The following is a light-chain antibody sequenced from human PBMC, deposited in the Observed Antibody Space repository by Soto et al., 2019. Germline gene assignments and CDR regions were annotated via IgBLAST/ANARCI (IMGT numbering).Light chain of an antibody. V-gene: IGKV1-5*03. CDR3: QQYNNYPWV. CDR1: QSINNW. J-gene: IGKJ1*01. CDR2: QAS. Sequence: IQMTQSPSTLSASVGDRVTITCRASQSINNWLAWYQQKPGKAPKLLIYQASTLEGGVPGRFSGSGSGTEFTLTITGLQSDDFATYHCQQYNNYPWVFGQGTKVDIK.